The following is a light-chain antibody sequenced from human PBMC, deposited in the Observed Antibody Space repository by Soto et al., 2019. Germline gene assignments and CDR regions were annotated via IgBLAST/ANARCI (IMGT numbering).Light chain of an antibody. V-gene: IGKV1-12*01. CDR2: SSS. CDR3: QQANSFPLT. CDR1: QGIASY. J-gene: IGKJ3*01. Sequence: DIQMTQSPSTLSASVGDRVTITCRASQGIASYLAWYQQKPGAAPKLLIHSSSNLQSGVPSRFSGSGSGTDFTLTISSLQPEDFATYYCQQANSFPLTFGPGTKVDIK.